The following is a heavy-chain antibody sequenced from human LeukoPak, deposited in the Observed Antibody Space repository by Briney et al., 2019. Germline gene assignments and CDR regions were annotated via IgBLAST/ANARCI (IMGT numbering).Heavy chain of an antibody. CDR3: ARVNLRGSQYNWFDP. CDR2: ITPIIDSA. CDR1: GGTLNSHT. V-gene: IGHV1-69*08. Sequence: SVKVSCRASGGTLNSHTFSWVRQAPGQGLEWMGRITPIIDSAKYAQNFQDRVSIIADKSTSTVYLELSSLRSEDTAVYFCARVNLRGSQYNWFDPWGQGTLVTVPS. J-gene: IGHJ5*02. D-gene: IGHD1-26*01.